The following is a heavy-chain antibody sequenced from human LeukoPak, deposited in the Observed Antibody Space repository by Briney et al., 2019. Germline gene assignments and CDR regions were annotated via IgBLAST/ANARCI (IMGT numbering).Heavy chain of an antibody. D-gene: IGHD6-25*01. V-gene: IGHV4-31*02. CDR2: IYYSGST. Sequence: SETLSLTCTVSGGSISSGGYYWSWIRQHPGKGLEWIGYIYYSGSTYYTPSLKSRVTISVDTSKNQFSLKLSSVTAADTAVYYRARGRSGGSITQSYYFDYWGQGTLVTVSS. CDR3: ARGRSGGSITQSYYFDY. J-gene: IGHJ4*02. CDR1: GGSISSGGYY.